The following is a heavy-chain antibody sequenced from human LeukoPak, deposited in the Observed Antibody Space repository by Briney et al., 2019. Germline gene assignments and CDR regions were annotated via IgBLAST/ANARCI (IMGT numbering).Heavy chain of an antibody. CDR2: ISAYNGNT. V-gene: IGHV1-18*01. CDR3: ARAPYIVVVVAATDY. J-gene: IGHJ4*02. CDR1: GYTFTSYG. Sequence: GASVKVSCKASGYTFTSYGISWVRQAPGQGLEWMGWISAYNGNTNYAQKLQGRVTMTTDTSTSTAYMELRSLRSDDTAVYYCARAPYIVVVVAATDYWGQGTLVTVSS. D-gene: IGHD2-15*01.